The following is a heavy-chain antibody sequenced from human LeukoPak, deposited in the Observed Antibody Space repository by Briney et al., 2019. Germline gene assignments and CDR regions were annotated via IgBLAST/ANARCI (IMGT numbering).Heavy chain of an antibody. CDR3: ARDLTPAVHQHDPLFDY. D-gene: IGHD4-23*01. Sequence: SQTLSLTCAISGDSVSSNSAAWNWIRQSPSRGLEWLGRTYYRSKWYNDYAVSVKSRITINPDTSKNQFSLQLNSVTPEDTAVYYCARDLTPAVHQHDPLFDYWGQGTLVTVSP. CDR1: GDSVSSNSAA. CDR2: TYYRSKWYN. V-gene: IGHV6-1*01. J-gene: IGHJ4*02.